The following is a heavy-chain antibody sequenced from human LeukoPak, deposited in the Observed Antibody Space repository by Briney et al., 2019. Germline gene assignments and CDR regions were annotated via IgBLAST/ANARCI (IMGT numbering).Heavy chain of an antibody. CDR3: ARESRVAARRSYYYYGMDV. Sequence: SQTLSLTCAISGDSVSSNSAAWNWIRQSPSRGLEWLVRTYYRSKWYNDYAVSVKSRITINPDTSKNQFSLQLNSVTPEDTAVYYCARESRVAARRSYYYYGMDVWGQGTTVTVSS. CDR2: TYYRSKWYN. J-gene: IGHJ6*02. D-gene: IGHD6-6*01. CDR1: GDSVSSNSAA. V-gene: IGHV6-1*01.